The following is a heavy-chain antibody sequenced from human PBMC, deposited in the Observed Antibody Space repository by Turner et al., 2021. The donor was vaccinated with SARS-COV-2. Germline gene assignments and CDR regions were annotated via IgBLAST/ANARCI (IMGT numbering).Heavy chain of an antibody. D-gene: IGHD3-3*01. Sequence: QLQLHASGPGLVKPSETLSFTCSVSGRSICSTSYCWGWYRQPPGKGLEWIASIDYSGSTYYNPSLRSRVTITVNTSKNQFSLKLSSVTAADTAVYYCARHDRFLEETNWFDPWGQGTLVTVSS. CDR1: GRSICSTSYC. CDR2: IDYSGST. V-gene: IGHV4-39*01. J-gene: IGHJ5*02. CDR3: ARHDRFLEETNWFDP.